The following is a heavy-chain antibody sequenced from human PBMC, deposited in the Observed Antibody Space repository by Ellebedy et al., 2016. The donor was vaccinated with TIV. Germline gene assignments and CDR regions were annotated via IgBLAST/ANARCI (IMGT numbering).Heavy chain of an antibody. CDR3: AKDLGYYYDISDYYIFDY. J-gene: IGHJ4*02. D-gene: IGHD3-22*01. CDR1: GFTFDDYA. Sequence: GESLKISCAASGFTFDDYAMHWVRQAPGKGLEWVSAISGSGGSTYHADSVKGRFTISRDNARNTLYLQMNSLRAEDTALYYCAKDLGYYYDISDYYIFDYWGQGTLVTVSS. CDR2: ISGSGGST. V-gene: IGHV3-23*01.